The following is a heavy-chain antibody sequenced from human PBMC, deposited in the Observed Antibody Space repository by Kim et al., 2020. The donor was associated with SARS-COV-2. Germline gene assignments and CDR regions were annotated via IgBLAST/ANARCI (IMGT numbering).Heavy chain of an antibody. Sequence: SGKGRFTISRDNAKNTLYLQMNSLRAEDTAVYYCARGYCSSTSCYAGGDYWGQGTLVTVSS. J-gene: IGHJ4*02. D-gene: IGHD2-2*01. V-gene: IGHV3-74*01. CDR3: ARGYCSSTSCYAGGDY.